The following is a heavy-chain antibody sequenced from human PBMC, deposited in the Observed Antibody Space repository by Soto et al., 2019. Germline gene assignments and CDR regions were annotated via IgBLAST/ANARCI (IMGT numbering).Heavy chain of an antibody. J-gene: IGHJ4*02. CDR2: IYYSGST. V-gene: IGHV4-39*01. CDR3: ALSTKFRTFDY. CDR1: GGSISSSSYY. Sequence: PSETLSLTCTVSGGSISSSSYYWGWIRQPPGKGLEWIGSIYYSGSTYYNPSLKSRVTISVDTSKNQFSLKLSSVTAADTAVYYCALSTKFRTFDYWGQGTLVTVSS.